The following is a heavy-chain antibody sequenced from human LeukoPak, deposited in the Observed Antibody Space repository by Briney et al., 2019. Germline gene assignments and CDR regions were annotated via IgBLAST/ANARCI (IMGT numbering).Heavy chain of an antibody. CDR3: ARGDIVVVVAATFPFDP. CDR1: GYTFTSYY. J-gene: IGHJ5*02. Sequence: ASVQVSCKASGYTFTSYYMHWVRQAPGQGLEWMGIINPSGGSTSYAQKFQGRVTMTRDTSTSTVYMELSSLRAEDTALYYCARGDIVVVVAATFPFDPWGQGTLVTVSS. D-gene: IGHD2-15*01. CDR2: INPSGGST. V-gene: IGHV1-46*01.